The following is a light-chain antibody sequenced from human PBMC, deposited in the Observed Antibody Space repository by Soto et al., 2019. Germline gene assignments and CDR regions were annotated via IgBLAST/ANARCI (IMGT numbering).Light chain of an antibody. J-gene: IGKJ5*01. CDR3: QQRGALPIT. CDR1: RSISSY. Sequence: EIVLTQSPATLSLSPGERATLSCRASRSISSYLDWYQQKRGQAPTLLIYDASKMATGIPARFSGSGSGTDFTLPISSLEPEDFAVYYCQQRGALPITFGQGTRLEIK. CDR2: DAS. V-gene: IGKV3-11*01.